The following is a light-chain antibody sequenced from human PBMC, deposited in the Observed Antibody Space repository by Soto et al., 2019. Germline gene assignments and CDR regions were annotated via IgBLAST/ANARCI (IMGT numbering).Light chain of an antibody. CDR2: GAS. CDR1: QSVSSSY. CDR3: QQYGSWT. V-gene: IGKV3-20*01. Sequence: IVMSQSPATLSLSTGERATLSCRASQSVSSSYLAWYQQKPGQAPRLLIYGASSRATGIPDRFSGSGSGTDFTLTISRLEPEDFAVYYCQQYGSWTFGQGTKVAIK. J-gene: IGKJ1*01.